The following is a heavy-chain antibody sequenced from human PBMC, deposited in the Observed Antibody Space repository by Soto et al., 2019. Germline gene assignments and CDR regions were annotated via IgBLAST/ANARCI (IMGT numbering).Heavy chain of an antibody. CDR3: ARDRYVGTTDY. V-gene: IGHV3-74*01. CDR2: ISGDGSHT. CDR1: GFSFSNYW. Sequence: EVQLVESGGDLVQPGGSLRLSCVASGFSFSNYWMHWVRQAPGKGLVWVSRISGDGSHTNYADSVSGRFTISRDNTKNTLHLQMLSLRADDTAVYYWARDRYVGTTDYWGQGTLVTVSS. J-gene: IGHJ4*02. D-gene: IGHD2-2*01.